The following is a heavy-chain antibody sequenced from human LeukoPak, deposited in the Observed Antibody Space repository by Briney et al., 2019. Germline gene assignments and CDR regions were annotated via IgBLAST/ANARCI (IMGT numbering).Heavy chain of an antibody. CDR3: ARTHDFWSARKGDYLDP. CDR2: ISGYNGVT. D-gene: IGHD3-3*01. V-gene: IGHV1-18*01. J-gene: IGHJ5*02. CDR1: GYNFGGYY. Sequence: ASVKVSCKASGYNFGGYYISWVRQAPGQGLEWMGWISGYNGVTNYAQKFQARITMTVDTSTTTVYMEVKSLRSDDTAMYYCARTHDFWSARKGDYLDPWGQGTLVTVSS.